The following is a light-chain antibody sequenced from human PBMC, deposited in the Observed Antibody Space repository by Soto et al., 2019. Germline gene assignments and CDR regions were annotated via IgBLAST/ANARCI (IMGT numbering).Light chain of an antibody. CDR1: RSNIGSNT. Sequence: QSVLTQPPSASGTPGQRGTISCSGSRSNIGSNTVNWYQQLPGTAPKLLIYSNNQRPSGVPDRFSGSKSGTSASLAISGLQSEDEADYYCAAWDDSLNGQRVFGGGTKLTVL. V-gene: IGLV1-44*01. CDR2: SNN. J-gene: IGLJ3*02. CDR3: AAWDDSLNGQRV.